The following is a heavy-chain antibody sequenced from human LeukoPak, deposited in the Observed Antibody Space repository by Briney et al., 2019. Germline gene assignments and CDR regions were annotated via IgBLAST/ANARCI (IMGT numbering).Heavy chain of an antibody. CDR1: GGSISSYY. J-gene: IGHJ6*02. Sequence: SETLSLTCTVSGGSISSYYWSWIRQPAGKGLEWIGRVYTSGSTNYNPSLKSRVTISVDTSKNQFSLKLSSVTAADTAVYYCARALQLWPGRYYYGMDVWGQGTTVTVSS. V-gene: IGHV4-4*07. CDR3: ARALQLWPGRYYYGMDV. D-gene: IGHD5-18*01. CDR2: VYTSGST.